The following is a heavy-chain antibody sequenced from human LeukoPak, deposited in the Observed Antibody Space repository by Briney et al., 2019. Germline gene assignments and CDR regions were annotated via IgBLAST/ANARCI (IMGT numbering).Heavy chain of an antibody. V-gene: IGHV4-39*01. CDR3: ARHAARGSVAGTVRLYYFDY. D-gene: IGHD6-19*01. J-gene: IGHJ4*02. CDR2: IYYTGST. CDR1: GDSIIGYY. Sequence: SETLSLTCSVSGDSIIGYYWGWIRQPPGKGLEWIGNIYYTGSTYYNPSLKSRVTISVDTSKNQFSLKLSSVTAADTAVYYCARHAARGSVAGTVRLYYFDYWGQGTLVTVSS.